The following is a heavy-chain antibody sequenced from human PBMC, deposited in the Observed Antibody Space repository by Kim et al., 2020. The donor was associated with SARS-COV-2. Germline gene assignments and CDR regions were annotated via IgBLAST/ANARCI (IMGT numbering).Heavy chain of an antibody. Sequence: GGSLRLSCAASGFTFSNYGMHWVRQAPGKGLEWVAVISYDGSNKYYADSVKGRFTISRDNSKNTLYLQMNSLIAEDTAVYYCAKLIWFGELSFDSWGQGTLVTVSS. J-gene: IGHJ4*02. CDR3: AKLIWFGELSFDS. V-gene: IGHV3-30*18. D-gene: IGHD3-10*01. CDR1: GFTFSNYG. CDR2: ISYDGSNK.